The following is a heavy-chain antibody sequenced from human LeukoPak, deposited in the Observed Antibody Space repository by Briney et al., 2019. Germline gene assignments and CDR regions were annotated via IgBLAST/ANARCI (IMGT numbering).Heavy chain of an antibody. CDR1: GGSFSSSSYY. CDR3: ARRLAVTGRYYFDY. J-gene: IGHJ4*02. CDR2: IYYSGIT. Sequence: SETLSLTCTVSGGSFSSSSYYWGWIRQPPERGLEWIGYIYYSGITNYNPSLKSRVTMSVDTSRNQFSLRLNSVTAADTAVYYCARRLAVTGRYYFDYWGQGSLVTVSS. V-gene: IGHV4-61*01. D-gene: IGHD4-11*01.